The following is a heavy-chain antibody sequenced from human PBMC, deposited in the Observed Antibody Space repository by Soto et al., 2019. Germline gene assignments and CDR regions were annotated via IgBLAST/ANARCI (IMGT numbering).Heavy chain of an antibody. D-gene: IGHD1-26*01. CDR1: GGSISSRSYY. CDR3: ASLHNGSYYYYYGMDV. Sequence: SLMLSVTCSVSGGSISSRSYYWGWIRQPPGKGLEWIGSIYYSGSTYYNPSLKSRVTISVDTSKNQFSLKLSSVTAADTAVYYCASLHNGSYYYYYGMDVWGQGTTVTVSS. CDR2: IYYSGST. V-gene: IGHV4-39*01. J-gene: IGHJ6*02.